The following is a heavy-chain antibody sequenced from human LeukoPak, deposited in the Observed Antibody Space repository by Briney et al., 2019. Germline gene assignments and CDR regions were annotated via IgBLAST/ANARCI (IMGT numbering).Heavy chain of an antibody. Sequence: SETLSLTCTVSGGSISSSSYSWGWIRQPPGRGLEWIGSIYYSGSTYYNPSLKSRVTISVDTSKNQFSLKLSSVTAADTAVYYCASLSYRNYDYWGQGTLVTVSS. CDR2: IYYSGST. V-gene: IGHV4-39*01. CDR1: GGSISSSSYS. CDR3: ASLSYRNYDY. J-gene: IGHJ4*02. D-gene: IGHD4-4*01.